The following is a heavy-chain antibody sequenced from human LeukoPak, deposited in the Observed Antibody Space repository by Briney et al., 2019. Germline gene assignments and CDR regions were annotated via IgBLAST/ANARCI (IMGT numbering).Heavy chain of an antibody. V-gene: IGHV3-21*01. D-gene: IGHD5-18*01. CDR2: ISSSSSYI. Sequence: PGGSLRLSCAASGFTFSSYSMNWVRQAPGKGLEWVSSISSSSSYIYYADSVKGRFTISRDNAKNSLYLQMNSLRDEDTAVYYCARDRAVSGYSDAFDIWGQGTMVTVSS. CDR3: ARDRAVSGYSDAFDI. J-gene: IGHJ3*02. CDR1: GFTFSSYS.